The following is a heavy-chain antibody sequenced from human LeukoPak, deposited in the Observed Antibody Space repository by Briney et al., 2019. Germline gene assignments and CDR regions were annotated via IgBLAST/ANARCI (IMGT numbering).Heavy chain of an antibody. V-gene: IGHV4-59*01. CDR1: GGSISSYY. CDR2: IYYSGST. D-gene: IGHD3-22*01. CDR3: ARGSEYYYDSSGYYGS. J-gene: IGHJ4*02. Sequence: SETLSLTCTVSGGSISSYYWSWIRQPPGKGLEWIGYIYYSGSTNYNPSLKSRVTISVDTSKNQFSLKLSSVTAADTAVYYCARGSEYYYDSSGYYGSWGQGTLVTVSS.